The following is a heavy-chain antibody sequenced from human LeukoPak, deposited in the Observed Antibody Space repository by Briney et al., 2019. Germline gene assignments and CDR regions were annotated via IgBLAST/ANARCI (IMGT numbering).Heavy chain of an antibody. V-gene: IGHV4-4*07. D-gene: IGHD4-17*01. J-gene: IGHJ3*02. CDR3: ARENGDYYRAFDI. Sequence: SETLSLTCTVSGGSISSYYWSWIRQPAGKGLEWIGRIYTIGSTNYNPSLNNRVTMSVDTSKNQFSLNLTSVTAADTAVFYCARENGDYYRAFDIWGQGTMVTVSS. CDR1: GGSISSYY. CDR2: IYTIGST.